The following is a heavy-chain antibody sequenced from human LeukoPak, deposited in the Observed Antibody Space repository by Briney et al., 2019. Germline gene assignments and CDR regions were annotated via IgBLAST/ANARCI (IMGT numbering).Heavy chain of an antibody. J-gene: IGHJ6*03. CDR2: IYYSGST. V-gene: IGHV4-39*01. Sequence: PSETLSLACVVSGGSISSTIFYWGWIRQPPGKGLEWIENIYYSGSTYYNPSLKSRVTISVDTSKNQFSLKLSSVTAADTAVYYCASLDYYYHYMDVWGKGTTVTVSS. CDR3: ASLDYYYHYMDV. CDR1: GGSISSTIFY.